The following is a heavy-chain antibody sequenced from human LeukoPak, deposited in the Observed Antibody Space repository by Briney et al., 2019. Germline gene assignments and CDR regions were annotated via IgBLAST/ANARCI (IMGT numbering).Heavy chain of an antibody. D-gene: IGHD6-6*01. Sequence: PGRSLRLSCAASGFTFDDYAMHWVRRAPGKGLEWVSGISWNSGSIGYADSVKGRFTISRDNAKNSLYLQMNSLRAEDTALYYCAKGGYSSASSSWFDPWGQGTLVTVSS. CDR3: AKGGYSSASSSWFDP. CDR2: ISWNSGSI. V-gene: IGHV3-9*01. J-gene: IGHJ5*02. CDR1: GFTFDDYA.